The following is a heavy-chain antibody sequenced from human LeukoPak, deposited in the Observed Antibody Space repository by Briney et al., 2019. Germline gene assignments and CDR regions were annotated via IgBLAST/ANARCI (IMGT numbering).Heavy chain of an antibody. D-gene: IGHD4-17*01. V-gene: IGHV3-74*01. J-gene: IGHJ4*02. CDR1: GFTFSSYW. CDR2: INSDGSST. Sequence: GGSLRLSCAASGFTFSSYWMHWVRQAPGKGLVWVSRINSDGSSTSYADSVKGRFTISRDNAKNTLYLRMNSLRAEDTAVYYCARTSRDHYGDYVPFDYWGQGTLVTVSS. CDR3: ARTSRDHYGDYVPFDY.